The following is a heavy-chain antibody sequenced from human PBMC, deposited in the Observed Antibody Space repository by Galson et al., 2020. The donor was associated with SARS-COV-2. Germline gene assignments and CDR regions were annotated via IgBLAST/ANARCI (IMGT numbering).Heavy chain of an antibody. Sequence: GESLKISCAASGFTFSDYYMSWIRQAPGKGLEWVSYISSSGSTIYYADSVKGRFTISRDNAKNSLYLQMNSLRAEDTAVYYCARDIYNIAAADTYYYYGMDVWGQGTTVTVSS. V-gene: IGHV3-11*01. CDR2: ISSSGSTI. CDR3: ARDIYNIAAADTYYYYGMDV. D-gene: IGHD6-13*01. CDR1: GFTFSDYY. J-gene: IGHJ6*02.